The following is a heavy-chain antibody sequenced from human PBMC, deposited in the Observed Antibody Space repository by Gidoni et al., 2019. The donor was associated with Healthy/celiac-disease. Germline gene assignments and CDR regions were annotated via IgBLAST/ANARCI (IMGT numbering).Heavy chain of an antibody. CDR2: SSGSGGST. CDR3: AKGKQWLDYYFDY. V-gene: IGHV3-23*01. J-gene: IGHJ4*02. D-gene: IGHD6-19*01. CDR1: GFTFSSYA. Sequence: EVQLLESGGGLVQPGGSLRLSCAASGFTFSSYAMSWVRQAPGKGLEWVSASSGSGGSTYYADSVKGRFTISRDNSKNTLYLQMNSLRAEDTAVYYCAKGKQWLDYYFDYWGQGTLVTVSS.